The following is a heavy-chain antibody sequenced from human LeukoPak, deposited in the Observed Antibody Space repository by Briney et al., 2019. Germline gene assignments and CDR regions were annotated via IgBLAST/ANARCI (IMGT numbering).Heavy chain of an antibody. CDR3: ARRDLYDTSGYGGNTFDV. CDR1: GYRFTTYW. J-gene: IGHJ3*01. D-gene: IGHD3-22*01. Sequence: GQSLQISSQASGYRFTTYWIGWVRSMPVKGLEWMGIIDPHDSDTRYRPAFEGQVTISADKSINTAYLQWSSLKASDTAIYFCARRDLYDTSGYGGNTFDVWGQGTMVSVSS. V-gene: IGHV5-51*01. CDR2: IDPHDSDT.